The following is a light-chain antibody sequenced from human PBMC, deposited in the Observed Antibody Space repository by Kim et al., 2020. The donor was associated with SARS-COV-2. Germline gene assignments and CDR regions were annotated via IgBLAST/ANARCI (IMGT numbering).Light chain of an antibody. CDR1: SRDIGAYNY. CDR2: DVN. Sequence: GQPVPISGPGTSRDIGAYNYVSWYQQRPGKAPKVMIYDVNKWPSGVPDRFSGSKSANTASLIISGLQSDDEAIYYCCSYARGSIYVFGSGTKVTVL. V-gene: IGLV2-11*03. J-gene: IGLJ1*01. CDR3: CSYARGSIYV.